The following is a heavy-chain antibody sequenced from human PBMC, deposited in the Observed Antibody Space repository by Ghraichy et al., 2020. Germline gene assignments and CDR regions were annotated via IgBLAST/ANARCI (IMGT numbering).Heavy chain of an antibody. CDR1: GFTLSGYG. V-gene: IGHV3-33*01. Sequence: LSLTCAASGFTLSGYGMHWVRQAPGKGLEWVADIWSDGNNKYYADSVKGRFTISRDISKNSVYLQMNSLRAEDMAVYYCARDSDTSGLYWYFDLWGRGTLVTVSS. CDR2: IWSDGNNK. D-gene: IGHD6-19*01. J-gene: IGHJ2*01. CDR3: ARDSDTSGLYWYFDL.